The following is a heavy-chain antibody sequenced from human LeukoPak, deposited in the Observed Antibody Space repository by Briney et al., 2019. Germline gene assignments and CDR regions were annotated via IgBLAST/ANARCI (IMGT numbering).Heavy chain of an antibody. J-gene: IGHJ4*02. CDR2: IDPSDSST. D-gene: IGHD2-2*01. Sequence: PGESLKISCKGSGYSFTSYWISWVRQMPGKGLEWVGRIDPSDSSTYYSPSFQGHVTISADKSISTAYLQWSSLKASDTAMYYCARHRQSTSSRNPFDYWGQGTLVTVSS. V-gene: IGHV5-10-1*01. CDR3: ARHRQSTSSRNPFDY. CDR1: GYSFTSYW.